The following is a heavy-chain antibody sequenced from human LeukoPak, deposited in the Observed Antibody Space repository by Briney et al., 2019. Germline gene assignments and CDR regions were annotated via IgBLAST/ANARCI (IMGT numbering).Heavy chain of an antibody. D-gene: IGHD6-19*01. CDR1: GCSISSGSYY. CDR3: ARLQSGWFYFDY. CDR2: IYTSGST. J-gene: IGHJ4*02. Sequence: SQTLSLTCTGSGCSISSGSYYWRWIRQPAGKGLEWIVRIYTSGSTNYNPSLKSRFTISVDTSKNQFSLKLSSVTAADTAVYYCARLQSGWFYFDYWGQGTLVTVSS. V-gene: IGHV4-61*02.